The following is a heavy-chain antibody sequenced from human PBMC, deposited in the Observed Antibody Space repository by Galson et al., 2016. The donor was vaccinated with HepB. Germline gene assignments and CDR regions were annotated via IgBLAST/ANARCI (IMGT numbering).Heavy chain of an antibody. V-gene: IGHV3-23*01. CDR1: GFTFNSYG. J-gene: IGHJ3*02. Sequence: SLRLSCAASGFTFNSYGMSWVRQAPGKGLEWVSSISGGGGSTDYAGSVKGRLTISRDNSKNTLYLHLNSLRAEDTAVYFCARVPGDSAFDMWGQGMRVTVCS. CDR2: ISGGGGST. CDR3: ARVPGDSAFDM. D-gene: IGHD3-10*01.